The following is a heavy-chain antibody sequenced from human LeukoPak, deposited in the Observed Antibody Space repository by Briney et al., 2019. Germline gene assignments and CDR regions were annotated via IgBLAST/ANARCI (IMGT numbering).Heavy chain of an antibody. Sequence: SGRSLRLSCAASAFTVSSNYMSWVRQAPGKGLEWVSVIYSGGSTYYADSVKGRFTISRDNSKNTLYLQMNSLRAEDTAVYYCETLHDYGGYWGQGTLVTVSS. V-gene: IGHV3-53*01. CDR3: ETLHDYGGY. CDR2: IYSGGST. D-gene: IGHD5-24*01. CDR1: AFTVSSNY. J-gene: IGHJ4*02.